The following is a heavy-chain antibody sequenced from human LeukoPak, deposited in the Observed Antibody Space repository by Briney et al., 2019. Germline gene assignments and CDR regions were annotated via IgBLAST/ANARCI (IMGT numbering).Heavy chain of an antibody. J-gene: IGHJ4*02. V-gene: IGHV3-9*01. Sequence: GGSLRLSCAASGFTFDDYALHWVRQAPGKGLEWVSGISWNSGSIGYADSVKGRFTISRDNAKNSLYLQMNSLRAEDTALYYCAKALDYYGSGSDLDYWGQGTLVTVSS. CDR3: AKALDYYGSGSDLDY. D-gene: IGHD3-10*01. CDR2: ISWNSGSI. CDR1: GFTFDDYA.